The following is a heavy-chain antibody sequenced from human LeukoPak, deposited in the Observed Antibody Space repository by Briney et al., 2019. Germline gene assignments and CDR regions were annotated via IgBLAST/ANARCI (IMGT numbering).Heavy chain of an antibody. CDR2: IYYSGST. Sequence: SGTLSLTCTVSGGSISSYYWSWIRQPPGKGLEWIGYIYYSGSTNYNPSLKSRVTISVDTSKNQFSLKLSSVTAADTAVYYCAGSYYYYGMDVWGQGTTVTVSS. J-gene: IGHJ6*02. CDR1: GGSISSYY. CDR3: AGSYYYYGMDV. V-gene: IGHV4-59*01.